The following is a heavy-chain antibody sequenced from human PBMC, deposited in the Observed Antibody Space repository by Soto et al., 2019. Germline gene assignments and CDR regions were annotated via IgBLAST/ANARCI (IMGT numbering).Heavy chain of an antibody. CDR2: LSGSGGST. CDR1: GFTFSSYA. J-gene: IGHJ4*02. D-gene: IGHD3-3*01. Sequence: EVQLLESGGGLVQPGGSLRLSCAASGFTFSSYAMSWVRQAPGKGLERVSGLSGSGGSTFYADSVKGRFTISRDISKNTLYLQMNSLRAEDTAVYYCAKCPYDFWSGYQPDYWGQGTLVTVSS. CDR3: AKCPYDFWSGYQPDY. V-gene: IGHV3-23*01.